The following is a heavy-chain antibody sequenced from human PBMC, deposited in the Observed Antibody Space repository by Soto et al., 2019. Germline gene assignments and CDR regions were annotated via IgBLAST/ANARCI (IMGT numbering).Heavy chain of an antibody. Sequence: QLQLQESGPGLVKPSETLSLTCTVSGGSISSSSYYWGWIRQPPGKGLEWIGSIYYSGSTYYNPSLKRRVTISVDTSKNQFSLELSSVTAADTAVYYCARQGGSGSYYDYWGQGTLVTVSS. CDR3: ARQGGSGSYYDY. D-gene: IGHD3-10*01. CDR1: GGSISSSSYY. J-gene: IGHJ4*02. CDR2: IYYSGST. V-gene: IGHV4-39*01.